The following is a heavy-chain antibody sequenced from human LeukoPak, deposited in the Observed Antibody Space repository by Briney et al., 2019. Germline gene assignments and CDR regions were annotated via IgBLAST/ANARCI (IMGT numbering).Heavy chain of an antibody. V-gene: IGHV5-51*01. CDR1: GYIFTSYW. Sequence: GESLKISCKGSGYIFTSYWIGWGRQMPGKGLEGMGIINGGDSDTRYSPSFQGRVTISADKPISTAYLQWSSLKASDTAMYYCARHNRHSSGYQGGHYYYYYMDVWGKGTTVTVSS. D-gene: IGHD3-22*01. CDR3: ARHNRHSSGYQGGHYYYYYMDV. CDR2: INGGDSDT. J-gene: IGHJ6*03.